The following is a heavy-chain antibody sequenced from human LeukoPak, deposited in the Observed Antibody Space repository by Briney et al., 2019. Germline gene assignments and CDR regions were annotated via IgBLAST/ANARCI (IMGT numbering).Heavy chain of an antibody. CDR1: GFTFSGFG. Sequence: PGRSLRLSCAASGFTFSGFGMHWVRQAPGKGLEWVTFILNDGSTRYYADSEKGRFTISRDNSKNTLFLQMDSLRPEDTGVYYCARGRGGNGFSHFDYWGQGTLVTVSS. CDR2: ILNDGSTR. J-gene: IGHJ4*02. D-gene: IGHD4-23*01. V-gene: IGHV3-30-3*01. CDR3: ARGRGGNGFSHFDY.